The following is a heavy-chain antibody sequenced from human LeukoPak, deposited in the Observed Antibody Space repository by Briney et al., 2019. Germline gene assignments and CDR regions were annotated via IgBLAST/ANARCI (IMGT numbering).Heavy chain of an antibody. CDR1: GYTFTNYY. CDR2: INPSGGST. D-gene: IGHD5-24*01. J-gene: IGHJ4*02. Sequence: ASVKVSCKASGYTFTNYYMHWVRQAPGQGLEWMGIINPSGGSTSYAQKFQGRVTMTRDMSTSTDYMELISLRSEDTAVYYCARVGHRDEDHFDYWGQGTLVTVSS. CDR3: ARVGHRDEDHFDY. V-gene: IGHV1-46*01.